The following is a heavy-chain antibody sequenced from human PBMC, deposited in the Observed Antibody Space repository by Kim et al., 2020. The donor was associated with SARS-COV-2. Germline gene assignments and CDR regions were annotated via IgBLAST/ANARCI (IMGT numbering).Heavy chain of an antibody. CDR3: ARVLLHPYCSSTSCYELRWFDP. Sequence: SETLSLTCAVSGGSISSSNWWSWVRQPPGKGLEWIGEIYHSGSTNYNPSLKSRVTISVDKSKNQFSLKLSSVTAADTAVYYCARVLLHPYCSSTSCYELRWFDPWGQGTLVTVSS. CDR1: GGSISSSNW. J-gene: IGHJ5*02. CDR2: IYHSGST. V-gene: IGHV4-4*02. D-gene: IGHD2-2*01.